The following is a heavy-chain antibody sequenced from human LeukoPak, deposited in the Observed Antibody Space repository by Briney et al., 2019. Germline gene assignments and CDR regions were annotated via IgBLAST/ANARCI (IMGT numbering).Heavy chain of an antibody. CDR1: GGSISSGSYY. CDR2: LYYSGST. D-gene: IGHD6-6*01. J-gene: IGHJ4*02. Sequence: SETLSLTCTVSGGSISSGSYYWGWIRQPPGKGLEWIGSLYYSGSTYYNPSLKSRVTISVDTSKNQFSLKLSSVTAADTAVYYCAREGSSSSGGLGDYWGQGTLVTVSS. V-gene: IGHV4-39*02. CDR3: AREGSSSSGGLGDY.